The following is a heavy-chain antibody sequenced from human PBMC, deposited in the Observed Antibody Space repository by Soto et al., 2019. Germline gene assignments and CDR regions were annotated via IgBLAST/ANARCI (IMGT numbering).Heavy chain of an antibody. D-gene: IGHD3-22*01. CDR2: INHSGST. V-gene: IGHV4-34*01. Sequence: QVQLQQWGAGLLKPSETLSLTCAVYGGSFSGYYWSWIRQPPGKGLEWIGEINHSGSTNYNPSLKSRVTISVDTSKTQFSLKLSSVTAADTAVYYCARALAYYDSSGYLYYYGMDVWGQATTVTVSS. CDR1: GGSFSGYY. J-gene: IGHJ6*02. CDR3: ARALAYYDSSGYLYYYGMDV.